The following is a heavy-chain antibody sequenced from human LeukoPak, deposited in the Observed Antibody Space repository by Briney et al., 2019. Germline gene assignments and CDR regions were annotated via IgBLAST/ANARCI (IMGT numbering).Heavy chain of an antibody. J-gene: IGHJ4*02. Sequence: QPGRSLRLSCAASGFTFSSYGMHWVRQAPGKGLEWVAVISYDGSNEYYADSVKGRFTVSRDNSKNTLYLQMNSLRAEDTAVFYCAKGQNVDTASLDYWGQGTLVTVSS. CDR1: GFTFSSYG. V-gene: IGHV3-30*18. CDR3: AKGQNVDTASLDY. CDR2: ISYDGSNE. D-gene: IGHD5-18*01.